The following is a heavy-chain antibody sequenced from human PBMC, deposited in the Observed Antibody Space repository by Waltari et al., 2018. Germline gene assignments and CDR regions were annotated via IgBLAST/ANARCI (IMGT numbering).Heavy chain of an antibody. CDR3: ASSFIAARPLYFDY. J-gene: IGHJ4*03. D-gene: IGHD6-6*01. CDR2: INPSGGST. V-gene: IGHV1-46*01. CDR1: AYTFTSYY. Sequence: QVQLVQSGAEVKKPGASVKVSCKASAYTFTSYYMHWVRQAPGQGLEWMGIINPSGGSTSYAQKFQGRVTISADKSISTAYLQWSSLKASDTAMYYCASSFIAARPLYFDYWGQGTMVTVSS.